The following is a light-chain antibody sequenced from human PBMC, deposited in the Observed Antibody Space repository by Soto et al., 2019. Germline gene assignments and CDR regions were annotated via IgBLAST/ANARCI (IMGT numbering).Light chain of an antibody. V-gene: IGKV1-39*01. CDR3: KKYYSYHGK. CDR1: QSISSY. Sequence: DSQMPPSQSSLSSAVVYIVTITCLASQSISSYLNWYKQKQGKPPNLMIYAAYSLQSGVTPRFSGSGSGKDFTITIRCLQSEDFETYYCKKYYSYHGKFGNGHKV. CDR2: AAY. J-gene: IGKJ1*01.